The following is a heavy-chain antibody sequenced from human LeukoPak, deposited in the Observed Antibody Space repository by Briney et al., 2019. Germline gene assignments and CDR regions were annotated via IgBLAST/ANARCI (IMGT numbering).Heavy chain of an antibody. CDR1: GFTFSSFE. V-gene: IGHV3-48*03. CDR2: ISSGGSTI. D-gene: IGHD3-22*01. J-gene: IGHJ4*02. CDR3: ARVQQYDKFDY. Sequence: QPGGSLRLSCAASGFTFSSFEMKWVRQAPGKGLEWVSYISSGGSTIYYADSVKGRFTISRDNAKNSLYLQMDSLRAEDTAFYYCARVQQYDKFDYWGQGTLVTVSS.